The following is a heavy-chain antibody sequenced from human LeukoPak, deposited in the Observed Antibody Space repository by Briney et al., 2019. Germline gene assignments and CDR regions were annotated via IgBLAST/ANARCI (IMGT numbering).Heavy chain of an antibody. J-gene: IGHJ4*02. Sequence: IPSETLSLTCTVSGGSISTSDYYCGWIRQPPGKGLEWIGSISYDGTTYYNPSLKGRVTISIDTSKNQFSLQLSSVTAADTAVYSCARHGHHTWDYGGGWGQGTLVTVSS. CDR1: GGSISTSDYY. D-gene: IGHD4-17*01. V-gene: IGHV4-39*01. CDR3: ARHGHHTWDYGGG. CDR2: ISYDGTT.